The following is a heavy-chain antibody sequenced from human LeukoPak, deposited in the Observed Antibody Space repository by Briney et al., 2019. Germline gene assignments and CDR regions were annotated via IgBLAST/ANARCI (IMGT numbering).Heavy chain of an antibody. CDR2: LNHRGCT. V-gene: IGHV4-34*01. D-gene: IGHD3-10*01. CDR3: ARGLSPRINMVRGVRPPFRGVFDY. J-gene: IGHJ4*02. CDR1: GGSFSGFY. Sequence: ASETPALTRAVYGGSFSGFYWSWVRQPPGKGREGVGELNHRGCTNYNASLMSRVTISVDTSKNQFSLKLSSVTAADTAVYYCARGLSPRINMVRGVRPPFRGVFDYWGQGTLVTVSS.